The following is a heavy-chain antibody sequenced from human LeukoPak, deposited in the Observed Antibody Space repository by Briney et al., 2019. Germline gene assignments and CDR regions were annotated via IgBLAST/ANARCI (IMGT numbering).Heavy chain of an antibody. V-gene: IGHV3-74*01. Sequence: GRSLRLSCAASGFTFSSYWMHWVRQVPGKGLVWVARINPGGSSITYADSVKGRFTISRDNAKNTLYLQMDSLRAEDTGVYYCARSNQADDYWGQGTLVTVSS. CDR3: ARSNQADDY. CDR2: INPGGSSI. D-gene: IGHD1-14*01. CDR1: GFTFSSYW. J-gene: IGHJ4*02.